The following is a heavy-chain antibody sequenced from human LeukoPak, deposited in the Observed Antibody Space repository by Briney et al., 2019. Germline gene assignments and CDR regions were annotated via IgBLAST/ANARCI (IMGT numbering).Heavy chain of an antibody. D-gene: IGHD3-10*01. CDR2: IGAYNGNT. Sequence: ASVKVSCKASGYTFTSYGISWVRQAPGQGLEWMGWIGAYNGNTNYAQKLQGRVTMTTDTSTSTAYMELRSLRSDDTAVYYCARDPKTRPYGSGSYTRPRFDYWGQGTLVTVSS. CDR3: ARDPKTRPYGSGSYTRPRFDY. CDR1: GYTFTSYG. V-gene: IGHV1-18*01. J-gene: IGHJ4*02.